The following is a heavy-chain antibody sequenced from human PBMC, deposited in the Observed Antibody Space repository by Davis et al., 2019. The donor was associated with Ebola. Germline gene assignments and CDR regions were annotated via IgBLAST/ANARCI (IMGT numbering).Heavy chain of an antibody. CDR2: INPNDGGT. CDR3: ARVRYCGGDCSRYFYYGMDV. V-gene: IGHV1-2*06. J-gene: IGHJ6*04. CDR1: GFSFFGYF. D-gene: IGHD2-21*02. Sequence: AASVKVSCKASGFSFFGYFIHWVRQAPGQGLEWMGRINPNDGGTDYAQEFQGRVTMTRDTSISTAYMELSRLRSDDTAVYYCARVRYCGGDCSRYFYYGMDVWGKGTTVTVSS.